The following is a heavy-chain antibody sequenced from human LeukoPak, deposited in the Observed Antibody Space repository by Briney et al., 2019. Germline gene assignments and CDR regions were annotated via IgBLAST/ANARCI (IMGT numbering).Heavy chain of an antibody. CDR1: GYTFTSYY. Sequence: ASVKVSCKASGYTFTSYYMHWVRQAPGQGLEWMGIINPSGGSTSYAQKFQGRVTMTRDTSTSTVYMELSSLRSEDTAVYYCARVGYYYDSSGYYRDYYYYGMDVWGQGTTVTVSS. CDR3: ARVGYYYDSSGYYRDYYYYGMDV. J-gene: IGHJ6*02. V-gene: IGHV1-46*01. CDR2: INPSGGST. D-gene: IGHD3-22*01.